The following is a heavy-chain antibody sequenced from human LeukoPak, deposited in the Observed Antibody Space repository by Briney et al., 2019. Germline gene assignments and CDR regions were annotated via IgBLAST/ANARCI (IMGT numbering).Heavy chain of an antibody. CDR3: AKFQTNYYDSSGYYDAFDI. D-gene: IGHD3-22*01. J-gene: IGHJ3*02. CDR1: GFTFIKYA. CDR2: ISGSGGST. Sequence: GGSLRLSCEASGFTFIKYAMSWVRQAPGKGLEWVSGISGSGGSTYYADSVKGRFTISRDSSKNTLYLRMNSLRAEDTAVYYCAKFQTNYYDSSGYYDAFDIWGQGTMVTVSS. V-gene: IGHV3-23*01.